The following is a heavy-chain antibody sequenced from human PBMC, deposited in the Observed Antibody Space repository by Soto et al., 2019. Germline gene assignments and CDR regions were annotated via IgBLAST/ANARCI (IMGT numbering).Heavy chain of an antibody. J-gene: IGHJ6*02. CDR2: ISNSTI. CDR1: GLTFSSYS. V-gene: IGHV3-48*01. Sequence: PGESLKISCAASGLTFSSYSMNWVRQAPGKGLEWVSYISNSTIYYADSVKGRFTISRDIAKNSLYLQMNSLRAEDTAVYYCARYDSSGYYWPYYYYGMDVWGQGTTVTVSS. D-gene: IGHD3-22*01. CDR3: ARYDSSGYYWPYYYYGMDV.